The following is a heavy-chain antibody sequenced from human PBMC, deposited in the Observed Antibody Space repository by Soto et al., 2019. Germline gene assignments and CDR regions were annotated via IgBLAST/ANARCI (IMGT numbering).Heavy chain of an antibody. J-gene: IGHJ5*02. CDR2: IYYSGST. CDR3: ARELGVFGIIKLNRWFDP. CDR1: GGSFNSGAYY. Sequence: SETLSLTCTVSGGSFNSGAYYWGWIRRHPGKGLEWIGYIYYSGSTNYNPSLKSRVTISVDTSKNQFSLKLSSVTAADTAVYYCARELGVFGIIKLNRWFDPWGQGTMVTVSS. D-gene: IGHD3-3*01. V-gene: IGHV4-61*08.